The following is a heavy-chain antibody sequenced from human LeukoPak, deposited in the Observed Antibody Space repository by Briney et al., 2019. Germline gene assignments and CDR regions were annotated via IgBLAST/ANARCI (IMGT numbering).Heavy chain of an antibody. J-gene: IGHJ3*02. CDR1: GFTFHTSA. D-gene: IGHD2-21*01. CDR2: IIPNSGAT. CDR3: ARGISGGFDI. V-gene: IGHV1-2*06. Sequence: ASVKVSCKASGFTFHTSAMQWVRQARGQRLEWMGRIIPNSGATNYAQNFQGRVTMTRDTSISTAYMELSRLSPDDTAVYYCARGISGGFDIWGQGTMVTVSS.